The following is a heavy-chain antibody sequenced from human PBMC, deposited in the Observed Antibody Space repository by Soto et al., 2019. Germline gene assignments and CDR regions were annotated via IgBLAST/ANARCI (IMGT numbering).Heavy chain of an antibody. CDR3: AKDRVTVVGYDAFDI. J-gene: IGHJ3*02. CDR1: GFTLSSYA. CDR2: ISGSGGST. D-gene: IGHD6-19*01. V-gene: IGHV3-23*01. Sequence: GGSLRLSCAASGFTLSSYAMSWVRQAPGKGLEWVSGISGSGGSTYYADSVKGRFTISRDNSKNTLYLQMNSLRAEDTAVYYCAKDRVTVVGYDAFDIWGQGTMVTVSS.